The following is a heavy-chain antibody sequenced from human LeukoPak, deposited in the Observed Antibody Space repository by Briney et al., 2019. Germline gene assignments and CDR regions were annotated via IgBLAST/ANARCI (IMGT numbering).Heavy chain of an antibody. CDR3: AKGTVLRYFDWLPIMDNFDY. CDR1: GFTFDDYA. Sequence: GGSLRLSCAASGFTFDDYAMHWVRQAPGKGLEWVSLISGDGGSTYYADSVKGRFTISRDNSKNSLYLQMKSPRTEEPALYYCAKGTVLRYFDWLPIMDNFDYWGQGTLVTVSS. D-gene: IGHD3-9*01. V-gene: IGHV3-43*02. J-gene: IGHJ4*02. CDR2: ISGDGGST.